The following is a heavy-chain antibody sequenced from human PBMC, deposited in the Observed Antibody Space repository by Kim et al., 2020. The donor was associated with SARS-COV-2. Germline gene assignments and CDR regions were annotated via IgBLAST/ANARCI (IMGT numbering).Heavy chain of an antibody. V-gene: IGHV3-30-3*01. J-gene: IGHJ4*02. Sequence: GGSLILSCAASGFSVSNYGMHWVRQAPGKGLEWVTVMSFDGGTIFYADSVKGRFTISRDNSKNTLYLQMNSLKTDDTAVYYCARGRGYTYGFYEWGKGT. CDR3: ARGRGYTYGFYE. CDR1: GFSVSNYG. D-gene: IGHD5-18*01. CDR2: MSFDGGTI.